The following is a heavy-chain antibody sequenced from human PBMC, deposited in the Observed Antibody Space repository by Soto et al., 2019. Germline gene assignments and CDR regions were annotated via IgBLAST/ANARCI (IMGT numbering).Heavy chain of an antibody. D-gene: IGHD2-2*01. J-gene: IGHJ5*02. CDR1: GGSIRGGGHY. Sequence: PSGTVPLTCTVSGGSIRGGGHYWSWIRQPPGKGLEWIGYIYYSGSTYYNPSLKSRVTISVDTSKNQFSLKLSSVTAADTAVYYCASVVTSVVPASDWFDPWGHGTLVPAPQ. V-gene: IGHV4-30-4*02. CDR3: ASVVTSVVPASDWFDP. CDR2: IYYSGST.